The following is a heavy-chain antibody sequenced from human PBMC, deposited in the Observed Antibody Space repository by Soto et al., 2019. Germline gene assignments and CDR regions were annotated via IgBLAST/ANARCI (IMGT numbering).Heavy chain of an antibody. CDR3: ARLVYDTRLDYLYFDF. D-gene: IGHD3-16*01. J-gene: IGHJ4*02. CDR2: IFHDGTA. CDR1: GASISSGNW. Sequence: SETLSLTCTVSGASISSGNWWTWVRQSPRKGLEYIGEIFHDGTANYFPSFERRVAMSVDKSKNQFSLKLTSVTAADAAIYYCARLVYDTRLDYLYFDFWGQGAQVTVSS. V-gene: IGHV4-4*02.